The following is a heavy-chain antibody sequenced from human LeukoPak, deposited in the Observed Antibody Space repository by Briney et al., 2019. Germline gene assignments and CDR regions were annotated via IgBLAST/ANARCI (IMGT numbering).Heavy chain of an antibody. CDR3: SRPLVPSGVSDDV. CDR2: IRAKANSFST. Sequence: GGSLRLSCVGSGFTFSVSTIHWVRQAPGKGLERVGRIRAKANSFSTAYGTSVKGRFIISRNDSESTAFLQMNDLRIEDTAVYFCSRPLVPSGVSDDVWGQGIQVTVSS. D-gene: IGHD2-15*01. J-gene: IGHJ4*02. V-gene: IGHV3-73*01. CDR1: GFTFSVST.